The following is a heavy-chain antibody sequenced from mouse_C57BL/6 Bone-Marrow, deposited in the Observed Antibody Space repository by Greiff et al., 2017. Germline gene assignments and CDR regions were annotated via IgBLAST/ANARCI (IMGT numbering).Heavy chain of an antibody. CDR2: IHPNSGST. D-gene: IGHD2-2*01. J-gene: IGHJ1*03. Sequence: QVQLQQPGAELVKPGASVKLSCKASGYTFTSYCMHWVKQRPGQGLEWIGMIHPNSGSTNYNEKFKGKATLTVDKSSSTAYMQLSSLTSEDSAVYYCGRGYPWYFDVWGTGTTVTVSS. CDR3: GRGYPWYFDV. CDR1: GYTFTSYC. V-gene: IGHV1-64*01.